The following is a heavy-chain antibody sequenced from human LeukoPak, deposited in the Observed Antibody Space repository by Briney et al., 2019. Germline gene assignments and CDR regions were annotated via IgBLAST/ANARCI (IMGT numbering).Heavy chain of an antibody. J-gene: IGHJ4*02. D-gene: IGHD6-13*01. CDR1: GFSFNNYG. CDR3: AKVSVTSSWYFDY. V-gene: IGHV3-23*01. CDR2: ISHSGGTT. Sequence: GRSLRLSRAASGFSFNNYGMSWVRQAPGQWLESVSVISHSGGTTHYADSVKGRFTISRDNAKNTVYLQMSSLRAEDTAVYYCAKVSVTSSWYFDYWGQGTLVTVSA.